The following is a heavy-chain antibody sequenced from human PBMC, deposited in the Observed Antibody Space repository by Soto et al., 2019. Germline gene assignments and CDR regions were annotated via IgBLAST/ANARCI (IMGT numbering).Heavy chain of an antibody. CDR1: GFTFSSYA. CDR2: ISYDGSNK. D-gene: IGHD3-16*02. Sequence: QVQLVESGGGVVQPGRSLRLSCAASGFTFSSYAMHWVRQAPGKGLEWVAVISYDGSNKYYADSVKGRFTISRDNSKNTLYLQMNSLRAEDTAVYYCAREGRYTYYFDYWGQGTLVTVSS. V-gene: IGHV3-30-3*01. CDR3: AREGRYTYYFDY. J-gene: IGHJ4*02.